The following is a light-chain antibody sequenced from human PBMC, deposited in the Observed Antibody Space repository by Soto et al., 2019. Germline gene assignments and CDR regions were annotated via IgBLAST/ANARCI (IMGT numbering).Light chain of an antibody. Sequence: EIVMTQSPATLFVSPGERATLYCRASQTVSDDLAWYQQKPGQAPRLLIYGASTRATDIPARFSGGGSGTEFTLTISSLQSEDSAIYYCQQYHDWPPITCGPGTKVNI. CDR1: QTVSDD. V-gene: IGKV3-15*01. J-gene: IGKJ3*01. CDR2: GAS. CDR3: QQYHDWPPIT.